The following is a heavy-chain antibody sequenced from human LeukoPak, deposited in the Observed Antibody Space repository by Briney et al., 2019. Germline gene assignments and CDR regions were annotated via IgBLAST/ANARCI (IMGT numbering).Heavy chain of an antibody. Sequence: ASVKVSCKDSGDTFNSYAFGWVRQAPGQGLEWMGRIIPILGLANYAQKFQGRVTITADKSTSTAYMELSSLRSEDTAVYYCARERRVRGNDFDYWGQGTLVTVSS. CDR3: ARERRVRGNDFDY. J-gene: IGHJ4*02. CDR2: IIPILGLA. CDR1: GDTFNSYA. V-gene: IGHV1-69*04. D-gene: IGHD3-10*01.